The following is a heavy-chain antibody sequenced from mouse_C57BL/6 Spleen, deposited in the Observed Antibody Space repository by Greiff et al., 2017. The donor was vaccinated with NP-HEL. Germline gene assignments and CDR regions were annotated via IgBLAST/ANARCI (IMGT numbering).Heavy chain of an antibody. V-gene: IGHV1-85*01. CDR1: GYTFTSYD. J-gene: IGHJ4*01. CDR3: AISDFYYDGSPYYYAMDY. Sequence: QVQLQQSGPELVKPGASVKLSCKASGYTFTSYDINWVKQRPGQGLEWIGWIYPRDGSTKYNEKFKGKATLTVDTSSSTAYMELHSLTSEDSAVYFCAISDFYYDGSPYYYAMDYWGQGTSVTVSS. CDR2: IYPRDGST. D-gene: IGHD1-1*01.